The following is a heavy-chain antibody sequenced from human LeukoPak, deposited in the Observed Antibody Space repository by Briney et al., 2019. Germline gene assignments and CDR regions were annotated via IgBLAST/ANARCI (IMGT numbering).Heavy chain of an antibody. CDR3: ARSPSRYGSGSYPIFDY. CDR2: IYSGGST. J-gene: IGHJ4*02. CDR1: GFTVSSNY. V-gene: IGHV3-53*01. Sequence: PGGSLRLSCAASGFTVSSNYMTWVRQAPGKGLEWVSIIYSGGSTYYADSVKGRFTISRDNSKNTLDLQMNSLRAEDTAMYYCARSPSRYGSGSYPIFDYWGQGTLVTVSS. D-gene: IGHD3-10*01.